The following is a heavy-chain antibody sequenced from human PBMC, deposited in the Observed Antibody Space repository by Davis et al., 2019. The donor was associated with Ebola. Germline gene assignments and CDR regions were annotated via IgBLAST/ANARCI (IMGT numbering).Heavy chain of an antibody. CDR1: GFTFSNYN. J-gene: IGHJ6*02. CDR2: ISDDSSST. CDR3: VSAGWDH. V-gene: IGHV3-48*02. Sequence: GESLKISCAVSGFTFSNYNMNWVRQTPGKGLEWVSHISDDSSSTYYADSVKGRFTISRDNAKNSLYLQLNILRDEDTAVYFCVSAGWDHWGHGTTATVSS. D-gene: IGHD1-26*01.